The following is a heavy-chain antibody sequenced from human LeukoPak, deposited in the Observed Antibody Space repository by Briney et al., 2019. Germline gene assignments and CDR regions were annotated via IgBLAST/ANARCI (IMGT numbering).Heavy chain of an antibody. V-gene: IGHV3-30*04. Sequence: GGALRVSCAASGFTFSSYAMHWVRQAPGKGLERVAVILYDGSNKYYADSVKGRFTISRDNSKNSLYLQMNSLRSEDTAVYYSARSSATFDYWGQGTLVTVSS. CDR1: GFTFSSYA. CDR2: ILYDGSNK. J-gene: IGHJ4*02. CDR3: ARSSATFDY.